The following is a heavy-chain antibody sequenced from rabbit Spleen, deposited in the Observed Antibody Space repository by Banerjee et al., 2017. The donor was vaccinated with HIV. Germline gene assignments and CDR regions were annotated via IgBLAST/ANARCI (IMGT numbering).Heavy chain of an antibody. CDR1: GFSFSSSYW. Sequence: QSLEESGGDLVKPGASLTLTCTASGFSFSSSYWICWVRQAPGKGLEWIGCINIGSSGGGCYGSWAKGRFAISKTSSPAVTLQMTSLTAADTAAYFCARSHSYDDVGFGYPAFNFWGPGTLVTVS. J-gene: IGHJ6*01. D-gene: IGHD6-1*01. CDR2: INIGSSGGG. V-gene: IGHV1S40*01. CDR3: ARSHSYDDVGFGYPAFNF.